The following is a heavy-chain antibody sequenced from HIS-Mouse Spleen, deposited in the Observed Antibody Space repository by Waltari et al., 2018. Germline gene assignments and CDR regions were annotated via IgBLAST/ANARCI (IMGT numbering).Heavy chain of an antibody. Sequence: QVQLQESGPGLVKPSETLSLTCTVSGYSISSGYYWGWIRQPPGKGLEWIGSIDHSGDPSDTPSLKSRVTISGDTSKSRCSLKLSSVTAADTAGYYCARALEYSSSWYYYYYGMGVWGQGTTVTVSS. V-gene: IGHV4-38-2*02. D-gene: IGHD6-13*01. J-gene: IGHJ6*02. CDR2: IDHSGDP. CDR3: ARALEYSSSWYYYYYGMGV. CDR1: GYSISSGYY.